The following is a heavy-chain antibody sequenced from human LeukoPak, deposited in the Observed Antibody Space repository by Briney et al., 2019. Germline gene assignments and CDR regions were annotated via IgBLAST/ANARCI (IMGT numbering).Heavy chain of an antibody. V-gene: IGHV1-69*04. J-gene: IGHJ5*02. D-gene: IGHD2-15*01. Sequence: GASVKVSCKASGDTFSNYAVSWVRQAPGQGLEWMGRIIPMLGIANYAHNFQGRVTITAVKSTSTAYMELSSLRSDDTALYYCASCSGGSGCSRDWFDPWGQGTQVTVSS. CDR1: GDTFSNYA. CDR3: ASCSGGSGCSRDWFDP. CDR2: IIPMLGIA.